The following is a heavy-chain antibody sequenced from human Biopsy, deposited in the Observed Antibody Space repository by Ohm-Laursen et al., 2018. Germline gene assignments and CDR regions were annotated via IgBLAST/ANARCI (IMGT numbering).Heavy chain of an antibody. D-gene: IGHD2/OR15-2a*01. V-gene: IGHV4-59*01. CDR3: TRATNSTGWPYYYFYGMDI. J-gene: IGHJ6*02. Sequence: GTLSLTCTASGGSISSDWWSWIRQIPGKGLEWIGYVYYSGTTTYNPSLRSRVTISVDTSMNQISLRLQSVTAADTAIYYCTRATNSTGWPYYYFYGMDIWGQGTTVTVSS. CDR1: GGSISSDW. CDR2: VYYSGTT.